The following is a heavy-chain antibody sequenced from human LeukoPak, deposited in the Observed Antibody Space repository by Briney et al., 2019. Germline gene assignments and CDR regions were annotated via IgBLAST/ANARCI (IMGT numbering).Heavy chain of an antibody. CDR1: GFTFSRYW. V-gene: IGHV3-74*01. CDR2: INSDGSRT. J-gene: IGHJ4*02. CDR3: ARVRGGWYFDY. Sequence: GGSLRLSCAASGFTFSRYWMHWVRQAPGKGLVWVSLINSDGSRTTYADSVKGRFTISRDNAKNTLYLQMNSLRAEDTAVYYCARVRGGWYFDYWGQGTLVTVSS. D-gene: IGHD3-10*01.